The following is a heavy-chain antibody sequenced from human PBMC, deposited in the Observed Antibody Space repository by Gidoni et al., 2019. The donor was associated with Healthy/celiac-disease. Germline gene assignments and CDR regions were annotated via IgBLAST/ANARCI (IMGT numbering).Heavy chain of an antibody. CDR2: ISSSSSTI. J-gene: IGHJ4*02. CDR3: ARDHYYDSSGYSSFDY. V-gene: IGHV3-48*01. D-gene: IGHD3-22*01. CDR1: GSTFSSYS. Sequence: EVQLVESGGGLVQPGGSLRLSCAASGSTFSSYSMNWVRQAPGKGLEWVSYISSSSSTIYYADSVKGRFTISRDNAKNSLYLQMNSLRAEDTAVYYCARDHYYDSSGYSSFDYWGQGTLVTVSS.